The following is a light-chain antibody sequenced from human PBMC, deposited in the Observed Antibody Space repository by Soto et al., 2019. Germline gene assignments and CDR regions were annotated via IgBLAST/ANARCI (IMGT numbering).Light chain of an antibody. V-gene: IGLV2-8*01. CDR2: EVS. J-gene: IGLJ1*01. CDR1: SSDVGGYNF. Sequence: QSALTQPPSASGSPGQSVTISCTGTSSDVGGYNFVSWYQQHPGKAPKLMIYEVSKRPSGVPDRFSGSKSGNTASLTVSGFQAEDEADYYCSSYAVTSFVFGTGTKLTVL. CDR3: SSYAVTSFV.